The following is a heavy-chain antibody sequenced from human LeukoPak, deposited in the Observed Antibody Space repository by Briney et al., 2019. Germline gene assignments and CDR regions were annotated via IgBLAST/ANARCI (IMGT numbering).Heavy chain of an antibody. CDR3: ARDYVWGSYRDYYFDY. V-gene: IGHV3-30*04. CDR2: ISYDGSNK. Sequence: GGSLRLSCAASGFTFSSYAMHWVRQAPGKGLEWVAVISYDGSNKYYADSVKGRFTISRDNSKNTLYLQMNSLRAEDTAVYYCARDYVWGSYRDYYFDYWGQGTLVTVSS. D-gene: IGHD3-16*02. CDR1: GFTFSSYA. J-gene: IGHJ4*02.